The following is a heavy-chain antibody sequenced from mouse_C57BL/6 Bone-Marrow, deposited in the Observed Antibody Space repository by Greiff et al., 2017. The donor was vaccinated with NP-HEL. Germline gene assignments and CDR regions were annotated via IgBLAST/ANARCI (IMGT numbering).Heavy chain of an antibody. V-gene: IGHV3-6*01. CDR1: GYSITSGYY. CDR2: ISYDGSN. J-gene: IGHJ3*01. CDR3: ARRHYGFAY. Sequence: ESGPGLVKPSQSLSLTCSVTGYSITSGYYWNWIRQFPGNKLEWMGYISYDGSNNYNPSLKNRISITRDTSKNQFFLKLNSVTTEDTATYYCARRHYGFAYWGQGTLVTVSA. D-gene: IGHD1-2*01.